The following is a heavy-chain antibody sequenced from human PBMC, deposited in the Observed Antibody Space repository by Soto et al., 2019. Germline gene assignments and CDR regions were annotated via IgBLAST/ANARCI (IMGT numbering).Heavy chain of an antibody. J-gene: IGHJ4*02. CDR3: AKDVADGYLTEAVTLDS. V-gene: IGHV3-23*01. D-gene: IGHD5-12*01. Sequence: GGSLRLSCVASGFTFSTYGMNWVRQVPGKGLEWVSGISASGGSTHYAESVKGRFSISRDKSKNTLYLQMNSLRGDDTAVYYCAKDVADGYLTEAVTLDSWGQGTLVTVSS. CDR2: ISASGGST. CDR1: GFTFSTYG.